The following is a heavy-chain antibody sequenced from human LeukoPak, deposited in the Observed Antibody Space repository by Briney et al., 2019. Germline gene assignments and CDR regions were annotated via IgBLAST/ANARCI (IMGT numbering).Heavy chain of an antibody. Sequence: ASVKVSCKASGGTFSSYAITWVRQAPGQGLEWMGGIIPIFGTANYAQKFQGRVTITADESTSTAYMELSSLRSEDTAVYYCARFDLTTVTTSRDDAFDIWGQGTMVTVSS. CDR3: ARFDLTTVTTSRDDAFDI. D-gene: IGHD4-17*01. J-gene: IGHJ3*02. CDR1: GGTFSSYA. V-gene: IGHV1-69*13. CDR2: IIPIFGTA.